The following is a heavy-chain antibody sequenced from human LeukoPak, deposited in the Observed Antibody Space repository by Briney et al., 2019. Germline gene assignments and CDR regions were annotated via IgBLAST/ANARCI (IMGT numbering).Heavy chain of an antibody. CDR3: ARDTDSSGYYGGSHY. Sequence: GGALTLSCPASGCTFSSYAMHGVGQAPGKGLEWVSVIYSDSSTYYADSVKGRFTISRDNSKNTLYLHMNSLRAEDTAVYYCARDTDSSGYYGGSHYWGQGTLVTVSS. D-gene: IGHD3-22*01. V-gene: IGHV3-NL1*01. CDR1: GCTFSSYA. J-gene: IGHJ4*02. CDR2: IYSDSST.